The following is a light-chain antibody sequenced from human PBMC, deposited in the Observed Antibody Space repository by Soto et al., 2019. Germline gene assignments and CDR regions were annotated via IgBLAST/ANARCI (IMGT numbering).Light chain of an antibody. V-gene: IGKV1-5*03. CDR3: QQYNGYSRA. CDR1: QSISDW. CDR2: RAS. J-gene: IGKJ1*01. Sequence: DIQMTQSPSTLSASIGDRVTITCRASQSISDWLAWYQQKPGKAPKLLIYRASNLESGVPSRFSGSGSGTEITLPISSLPADDFATYLWQQYNGYSRAFGQGTKVEIK.